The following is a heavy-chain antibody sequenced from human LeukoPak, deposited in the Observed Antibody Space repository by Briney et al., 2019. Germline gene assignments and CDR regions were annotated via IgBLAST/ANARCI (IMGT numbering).Heavy chain of an antibody. Sequence: PSETLSLTCTVSGGSISSYYWSWIRQPPGKGLEWIGYIYYSGSTNYNPSLKGRVTISVDTSKNHFSLKLSSVTAADTAVYYCARLGHDAFDIWGQGTMVTVSS. CDR3: ARLGHDAFDI. CDR1: GGSISSYY. J-gene: IGHJ3*02. V-gene: IGHV4-59*01. CDR2: IYYSGST.